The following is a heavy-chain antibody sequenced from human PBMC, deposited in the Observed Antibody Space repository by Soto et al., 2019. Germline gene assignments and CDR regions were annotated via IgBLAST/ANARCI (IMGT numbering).Heavy chain of an antibody. J-gene: IGHJ4*02. V-gene: IGHV3-48*01. Sequence: GGSLRLSCAASGFTFSSYSMNWVRQAPGKGLEWVSYIRSSSSTIYYADSVKGRFTISRDNAKNSLYLQMNSLRAEDTAVYFCARDRITIFGVVIYFDYWGQGTLVTVSS. CDR2: IRSSSSTI. CDR1: GFTFSSYS. D-gene: IGHD3-3*01. CDR3: ARDRITIFGVVIYFDY.